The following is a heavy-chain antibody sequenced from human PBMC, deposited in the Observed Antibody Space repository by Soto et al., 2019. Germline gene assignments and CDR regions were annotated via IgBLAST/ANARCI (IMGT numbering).Heavy chain of an antibody. V-gene: IGHV1-69*12. D-gene: IGHD2-21*02. CDR2: IIPIFGTA. Sequence: QVQLVQSGAEVKKPGSSVKVSCKASGGTFSSYAISWVRQAPGQGLEWMGGIIPIFGTANYAQKFQGRVTITADDTTSTAYMELSSLRSEDTAVYYCARSTIVVVTAIPRAGGMDVWGQGTTVTVSS. CDR3: ARSTIVVVTAIPRAGGMDV. J-gene: IGHJ6*02. CDR1: GGTFSSYA.